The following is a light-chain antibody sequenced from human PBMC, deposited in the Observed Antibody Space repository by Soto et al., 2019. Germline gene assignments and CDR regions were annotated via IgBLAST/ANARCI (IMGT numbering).Light chain of an antibody. CDR3: QQSSSTPQT. Sequence: DIQMTQSPSSLSASVGDRVTITCRASQSISSYLNWYQQKPGKAPKLLIYDASSLQSGVPSRFSGSGSGTEFTLTISSLQPEDFATYYCQQSSSTPQTFGGGTRLEIK. V-gene: IGKV1-39*01. CDR2: DAS. CDR1: QSISSY. J-gene: IGKJ5*01.